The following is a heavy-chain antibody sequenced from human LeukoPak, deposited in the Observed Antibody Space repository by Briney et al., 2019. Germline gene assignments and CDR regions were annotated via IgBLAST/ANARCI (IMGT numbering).Heavy chain of an antibody. V-gene: IGHV1-2*04. Sequence: ASVKVSCKASGYTFTSYYMHWVRQAPGQGLEWMGWINPNSGGTNYAQKFQGWVTTTRDTSISTAYMELSRLRSDDTAVYYCARGPIVVVPAAVPYYYYYGMDVWGQGTTVTVSS. D-gene: IGHD2-2*01. J-gene: IGHJ6*02. CDR1: GYTFTSYY. CDR3: ARGPIVVVPAAVPYYYYYGMDV. CDR2: INPNSGGT.